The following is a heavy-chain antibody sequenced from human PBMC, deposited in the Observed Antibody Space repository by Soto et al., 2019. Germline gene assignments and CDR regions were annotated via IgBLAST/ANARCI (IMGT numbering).Heavy chain of an antibody. CDR1: GFTFTNYG. V-gene: IGHV1-18*04. J-gene: IGHJ4*02. CDR3: ARGMSPYYSDS. CDR2: LNTYNGNT. Sequence: QVQLVQSGAEMRNPGASVKVACKASGFTFTNYGISWVRQAPGQGLEWMGWLNTYNGNTNYAQMLQGRVTMTTDTSTTTAYMELRSLRSDDTAVYFCARGMSPYYSDSWGQGTLVIVSS.